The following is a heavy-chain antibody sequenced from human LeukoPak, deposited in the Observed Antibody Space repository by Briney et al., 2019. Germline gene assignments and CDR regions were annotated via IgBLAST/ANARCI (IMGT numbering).Heavy chain of an antibody. Sequence: ASVTVSCKAFGYTFTGYYMHWVRQAPGQGLEWMGWINPNSGGTNYAQKFQGRVTMTRDTSINTAHMELSRLRSDDTAVYYCARGPNCGGDCYHFDYWGQGTLVTVSS. CDR3: ARGPNCGGDCYHFDY. J-gene: IGHJ4*02. CDR2: INPNSGGT. D-gene: IGHD2-21*01. V-gene: IGHV1-2*02. CDR1: GYTFTGYY.